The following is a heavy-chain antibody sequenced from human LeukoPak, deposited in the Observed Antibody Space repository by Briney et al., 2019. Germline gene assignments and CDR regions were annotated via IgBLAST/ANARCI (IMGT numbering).Heavy chain of an antibody. J-gene: IGHJ4*02. CDR1: GGSFSGYY. CDR2: INHSGST. D-gene: IGHD1-26*01. CDR3: ARGRYSGSYLDY. V-gene: IGHV4-34*01. Sequence: PSETLSLTCAVYGGSFSGYYWSWIRQPPVKGLEWIGEINHSGSTNYNPSLKSRVTISVDTSKNQFSLKLSSVTAADTAVYYCARGRYSGSYLDYWGQGTLVTVSS.